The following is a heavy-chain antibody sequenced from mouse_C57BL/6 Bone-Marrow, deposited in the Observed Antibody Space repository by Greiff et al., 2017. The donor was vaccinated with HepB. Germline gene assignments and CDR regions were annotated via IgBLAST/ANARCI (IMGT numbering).Heavy chain of an antibody. Sequence: VQLQQPGAELVKPGASVKMSCKASGYTFTSYCITWVKQRPGQGLEWIGDIYPGSGSTNYNEKLKSKATLTVDNSSSTAYMQLSSLTSEDSAVYYCARNYYGSSPFAYWGQGTLVTVSA. CDR2: IYPGSGST. V-gene: IGHV1-55*01. CDR1: GYTFTSYC. D-gene: IGHD1-1*01. J-gene: IGHJ3*01. CDR3: ARNYYGSSPFAY.